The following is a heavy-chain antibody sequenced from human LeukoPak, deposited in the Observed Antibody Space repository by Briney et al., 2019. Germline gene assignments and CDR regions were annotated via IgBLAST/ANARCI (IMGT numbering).Heavy chain of an antibody. Sequence: SETLSLTCTVSGCSITSYYWSKIRQPPGKGLEWIGYIYYSGSTNYNPSLKSRVTISVDTSKNQFSLKLSSVTAADTAVYYCARSSPQYYDFWSGYFLLYGMDVWGQGTTVTVSS. J-gene: IGHJ6*02. CDR3: ARSSPQYYDFWSGYFLLYGMDV. D-gene: IGHD3-3*01. V-gene: IGHV4-59*01. CDR1: GCSITSYY. CDR2: IYYSGST.